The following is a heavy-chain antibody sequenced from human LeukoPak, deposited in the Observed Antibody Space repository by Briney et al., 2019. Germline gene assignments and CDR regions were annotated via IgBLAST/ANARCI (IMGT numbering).Heavy chain of an antibody. D-gene: IGHD5-24*01. CDR3: ARHPEMATIFSYQY. Sequence: GESLKISCKGSGYGFTSYWIGWVRQMPGKGLEWMGIIYPGDSDTRYSPSFQGQVTISADKSSSTAYLQWSSLKASDTAMYYCARHPEMATIFSYQYWGQGTLVTVSS. J-gene: IGHJ4*02. CDR2: IYPGDSDT. CDR1: GYGFTSYW. V-gene: IGHV5-51*01.